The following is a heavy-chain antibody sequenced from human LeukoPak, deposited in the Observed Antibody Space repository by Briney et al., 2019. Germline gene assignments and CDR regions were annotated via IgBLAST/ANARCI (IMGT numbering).Heavy chain of an antibody. CDR2: IIPIFGIA. D-gene: IGHD1-1*01. Sequence: GASVKVSCKASGGTFSSYAISWVRQAPGQGLEWMGRIIPIFGIANYAQKFQGRVTITADKSTSTAYMELSSLGSEDTAVYYCARDLDNWNDDYYYGMDVWGQGTTVTVSS. CDR3: ARDLDNWNDDYYYGMDV. V-gene: IGHV1-69*04. CDR1: GGTFSSYA. J-gene: IGHJ6*02.